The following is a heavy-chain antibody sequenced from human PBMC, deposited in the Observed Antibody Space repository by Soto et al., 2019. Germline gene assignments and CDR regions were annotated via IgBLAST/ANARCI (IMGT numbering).Heavy chain of an antibody. CDR1: GSSVSSGSYY. D-gene: IGHD6-19*01. Sequence: PSATLCPTCTLSGSSVSSGSYYWSWIRQPPGKGLEWIGYIYYRGSTNYNPSLKSRVTISVDTSKNQFALKLSSVTAADTAVYYWARYSSGWYYVFDYWGQGTLVTVSS. V-gene: IGHV4-61*01. CDR2: IYYRGST. CDR3: ARYSSGWYYVFDY. J-gene: IGHJ4*02.